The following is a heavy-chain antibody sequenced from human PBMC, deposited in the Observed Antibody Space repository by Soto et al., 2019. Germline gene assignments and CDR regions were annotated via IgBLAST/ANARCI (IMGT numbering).Heavy chain of an antibody. J-gene: IGHJ4*02. CDR1: GFTFDDYS. V-gene: IGHV3-43*01. Sequence: SGGSLRLSCAASGFTFDDYSMHWVRQAPGKGLEWVSLISWDGRSTYYADSVEGRFTISRDNSKNSLYLQMNSLTTEDTAFYYCLKDGALSHSTSLDYSGQAPLVTL. CDR2: ISWDGRST. D-gene: IGHD2-15*01. CDR3: LKDGALSHSTSLDY.